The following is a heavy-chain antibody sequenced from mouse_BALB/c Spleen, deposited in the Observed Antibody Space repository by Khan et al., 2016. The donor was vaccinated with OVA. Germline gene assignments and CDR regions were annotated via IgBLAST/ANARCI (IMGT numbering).Heavy chain of an antibody. CDR3: ARGASYWYFDV. J-gene: IGHJ1*01. V-gene: IGHV9-1*02. Sequence: QIQLVQSGPELKKPGETVKISCKASGYTFTNYGMNWVKQAPGKGLKWMGWINTYTGEPTYTDDFKGRFAFSLETSASTAYLQINNLKIEVLATYFCARGASYWYFDVWGAGTTVTVSS. CDR1: GYTFTNYG. CDR2: INTYTGEP.